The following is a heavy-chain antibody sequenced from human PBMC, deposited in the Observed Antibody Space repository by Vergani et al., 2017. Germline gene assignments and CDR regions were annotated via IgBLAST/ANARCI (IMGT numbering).Heavy chain of an antibody. CDR2: IYYSGST. CDR3: ARAPAAPRGFRFFDY. Sequence: QVQLQESGPGLVKPSETLSLTCTVSGGSISSYYWSWIRQPPGKGLEWIGYIYYSGSTNYNPSLKSRVTISVDTSKNQFSLKLSSVTAADTAAYYCARAPAAPRGFRFFDYWGQGTLVTVSS. CDR1: GGSISSYY. J-gene: IGHJ4*02. V-gene: IGHV4-59*01. D-gene: IGHD2-2*01.